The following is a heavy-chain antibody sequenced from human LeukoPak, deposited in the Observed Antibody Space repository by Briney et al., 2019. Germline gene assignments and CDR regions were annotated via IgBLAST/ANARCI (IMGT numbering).Heavy chain of an antibody. Sequence: PGGSLRLSCAASGFTFSSYWMNWVRQAPGKGLVWVSRINTDGSSTNYADSVKGRFTISRDNAKNTLYLQMNSLRVEDTGVYYCARVSIADSYNYYYMDVWGKGTTVTVSS. CDR1: GFTFSSYW. V-gene: IGHV3-74*01. CDR2: INTDGSST. D-gene: IGHD2-21*01. CDR3: ARVSIADSYNYYYMDV. J-gene: IGHJ6*03.